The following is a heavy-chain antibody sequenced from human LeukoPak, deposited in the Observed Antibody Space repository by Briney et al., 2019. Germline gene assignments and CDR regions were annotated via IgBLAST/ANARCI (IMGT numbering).Heavy chain of an antibody. D-gene: IGHD1-7*01. CDR3: ARENWNYGAFDI. V-gene: IGHV4-59*01. Sequence: SETLSLTCTVSAGSISIYYWSWIRRPPGKGLEWIGYIYYSGSTNYNPSLKSRVTISVDTSKNQFSLKLSSVTAADTAVYYCARENWNYGAFDIWGQGTMVTVSS. CDR2: IYYSGST. CDR1: AGSISIYY. J-gene: IGHJ3*02.